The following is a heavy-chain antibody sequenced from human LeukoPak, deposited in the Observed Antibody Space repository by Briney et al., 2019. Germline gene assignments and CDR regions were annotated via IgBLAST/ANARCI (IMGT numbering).Heavy chain of an antibody. V-gene: IGHV4-59*01. J-gene: IGHJ4*02. Sequence: SETLSLTCTVSGGSMSSYYWSWIRQPPGKGLEWIGYIYYSGSTNYNPSLKSRVTISVDTSKNQFSLKLSSVTAADTAVYYCASSPDSSGWYYIDYWGQGTLVTVSS. CDR2: IYYSGST. D-gene: IGHD6-19*01. CDR1: GGSMSSYY. CDR3: ASSPDSSGWYYIDY.